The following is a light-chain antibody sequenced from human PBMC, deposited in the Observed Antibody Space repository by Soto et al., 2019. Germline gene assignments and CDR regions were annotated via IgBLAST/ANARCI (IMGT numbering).Light chain of an antibody. V-gene: IGKV1-5*01. CDR2: DAS. J-gene: IGKJ1*01. CDR3: QQYKRYSKT. Sequence: DIQMTQSPSTLSASVGDGVTIACRASQSISSWLAWYQQKPGKAPKVLIYDASDLPRGVPSRFSGRGAGTEFTLTITSLQPDDFATYYCQQYKRYSKTFGQGTKVDIK. CDR1: QSISSW.